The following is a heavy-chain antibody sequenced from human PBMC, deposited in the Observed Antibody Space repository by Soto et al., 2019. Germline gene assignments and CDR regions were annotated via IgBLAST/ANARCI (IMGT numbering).Heavy chain of an antibody. V-gene: IGHV4-31*03. CDR3: ARDDIDYDRPPTAGAFDI. Sequence: PSETLSRTFTVSGGSISSGGYYWSWIRQHPWKGLEWIGYIYYSGITYYNPSLKSRVTISVDTSKNQFSLKLSSVTAAETAVYYCARDDIDYDRPPTAGAFDIWGQGTMLNV. J-gene: IGHJ3*02. CDR2: IYYSGIT. D-gene: IGHD3-22*01. CDR1: GGSISSGGYY.